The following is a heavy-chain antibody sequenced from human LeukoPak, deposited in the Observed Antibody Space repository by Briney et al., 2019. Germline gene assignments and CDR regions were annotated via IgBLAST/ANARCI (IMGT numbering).Heavy chain of an antibody. CDR3: ATDPTTVTSY. CDR2: IYSSDSA. CDR1: GFTFSSYA. V-gene: IGHV3-53*01. Sequence: PGGSLRLSCAASGFTFSSYAMSWVRQAPGKGLEWVSIIYSSDSAYYADSVKGRFTISRDNSKNTLYLQMNSLRAEDTAVYYCATDPTTVTSYWGQGTLVTVSS. J-gene: IGHJ4*02. D-gene: IGHD4-17*01.